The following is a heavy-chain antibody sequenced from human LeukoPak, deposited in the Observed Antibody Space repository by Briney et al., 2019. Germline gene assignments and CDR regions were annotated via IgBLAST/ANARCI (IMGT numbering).Heavy chain of an antibody. CDR2: IYPGDSDT. D-gene: IGHD2-21*02. Sequence: GESLKISCKGSGYSFTSYWIAWVRQMPGKGLEWMGIIYPGDSDTKYSPSFQGQVTISADKSISTAYLQWSSLKASDSAMYYCARQGVVTARHAFDIWGQGTMVTVSS. V-gene: IGHV5-51*01. CDR1: GYSFTSYW. J-gene: IGHJ3*02. CDR3: ARQGVVTARHAFDI.